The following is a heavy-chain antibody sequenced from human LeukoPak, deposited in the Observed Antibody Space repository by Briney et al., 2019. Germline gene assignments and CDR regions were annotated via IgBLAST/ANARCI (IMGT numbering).Heavy chain of an antibody. V-gene: IGHV3-15*01. Sequence: PGGSLRLSCAASGFTFSNAWMSWVRQAPGKGLEWVGHIKSKTDAGTIDYAALVKGRFINSRDDSKNTLYLQMNSLKSEDTAVYYCTTGGATTCYYWGQGALVTVSS. D-gene: IGHD1-1*01. CDR2: IKSKTDAGTI. J-gene: IGHJ4*02. CDR3: TTGGATTCYY. CDR1: GFTFSNAW.